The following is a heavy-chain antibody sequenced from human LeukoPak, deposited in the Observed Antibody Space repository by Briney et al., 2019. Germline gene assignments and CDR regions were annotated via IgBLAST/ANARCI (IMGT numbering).Heavy chain of an antibody. D-gene: IGHD2-15*01. V-gene: IGHV1-8*01. Sequence: ASVKVSCKASGYTFTSYGINWVRQATGQGPEWMGWMNPNSGNTDYAQRFQGRVTMTRNTSISTAYMELSSLRSEDTAVYYCARDQYCSGGSCYWGYFDYWGQGTLVTVSS. CDR2: MNPNSGNT. CDR1: GYTFTSYG. J-gene: IGHJ4*02. CDR3: ARDQYCSGGSCYWGYFDY.